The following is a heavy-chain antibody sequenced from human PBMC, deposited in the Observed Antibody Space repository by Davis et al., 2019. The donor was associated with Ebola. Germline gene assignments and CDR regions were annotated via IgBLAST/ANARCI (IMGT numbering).Heavy chain of an antibody. J-gene: IGHJ6*02. CDR3: ARDQSSTWYNARYHYYGMDV. CDR2: LSPYSGNT. D-gene: IGHD6-13*01. V-gene: IGHV1-18*04. CDR1: GYSFTSYG. Sequence: ASVKVSCKASGYSFTSYGINWVRQAPGQGLAWMAWLSPYSGNTQYAQKFEGRVTMTTDPSTSTAYMELRSLRSDDTAVYYCARDQSSTWYNARYHYYGMDVWGQGTTVTVSS.